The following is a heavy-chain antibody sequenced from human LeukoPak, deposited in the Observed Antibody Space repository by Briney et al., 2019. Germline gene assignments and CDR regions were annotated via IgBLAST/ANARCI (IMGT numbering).Heavy chain of an antibody. CDR2: IYYSGST. J-gene: IGHJ3*02. D-gene: IGHD3-22*01. Sequence: GSLRLSCAASGFTVSSNYMSWVRQAPGKGLEWIGSIYYSGSTYYDPSLKSRVTISVDTSKNQFSLKLSSVTAADTAVYCCARHYYDSNAFDIWGQGAMVTVSS. CDR1: GFTVSSNY. V-gene: IGHV4-39*01. CDR3: ARHYYDSNAFDI.